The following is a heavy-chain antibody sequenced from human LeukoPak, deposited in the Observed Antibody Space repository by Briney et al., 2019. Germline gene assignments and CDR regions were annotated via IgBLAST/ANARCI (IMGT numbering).Heavy chain of an antibody. CDR3: AKHRTSSGWYVDY. J-gene: IGHJ4*02. Sequence: GGSLRLSCAASGFTFSSYVMSWVRQAPGKGLEWVSAISGSGDGTYYADSVKGRFTISRDNSENTLFLQMSSLRAEDTAVYYCAKHRTSSGWYVDYWGQGTLVTVSS. CDR2: ISGSGDGT. V-gene: IGHV3-23*01. D-gene: IGHD6-19*01. CDR1: GFTFSSYV.